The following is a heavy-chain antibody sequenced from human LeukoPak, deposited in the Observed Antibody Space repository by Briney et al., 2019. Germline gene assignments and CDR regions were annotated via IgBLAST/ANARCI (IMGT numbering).Heavy chain of an antibody. CDR2: LYYSGST. V-gene: IGHV4-39*01. CDR1: GGSITNNNYY. CDR3: ARPKSGYDQAFDY. D-gene: IGHD5-12*01. Sequence: SETLSLTCTASGGSITNNNYYWDWIRQPPGKGLEWIGDLYYSGSTYYNPSLNSLPTISVDTYKYLSLLKLNSRTAADTAVFYCARPKSGYDQAFDYWGQGTLVTVSS. J-gene: IGHJ4*02.